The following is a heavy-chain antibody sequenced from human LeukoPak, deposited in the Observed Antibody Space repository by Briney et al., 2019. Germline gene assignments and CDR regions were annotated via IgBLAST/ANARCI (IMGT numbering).Heavy chain of an antibody. Sequence: EGSLRLSWAASGFTFSSYAMSWVRQAPGKGLELVSAISGSGGSTYYADSVKGRFTISRDNSKNTLYLQMNSLRAEDTAVYYCAKGDSLTYYYDSSGYYPEQAYYFDYWGQGTLVTVSS. J-gene: IGHJ4*02. D-gene: IGHD3-22*01. CDR1: GFTFSSYA. V-gene: IGHV3-23*01. CDR3: AKGDSLTYYYDSSGYYPEQAYYFDY. CDR2: ISGSGGST.